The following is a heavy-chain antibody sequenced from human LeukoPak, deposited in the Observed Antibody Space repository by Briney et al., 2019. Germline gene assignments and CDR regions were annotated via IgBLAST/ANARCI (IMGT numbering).Heavy chain of an antibody. Sequence: GGSLRLSCAASGFTFSSYAKHWVRQAPGKGLEYVSAISSNGGSTYYANSVKGRFTISRDNSKNTLYLQMGSLRAEDMAVYYCARDRSNYYDALDYWGQGTLVTVSS. J-gene: IGHJ4*02. CDR2: ISSNGGST. V-gene: IGHV3-64*01. CDR3: ARDRSNYYDALDY. CDR1: GFTFSSYA. D-gene: IGHD3-22*01.